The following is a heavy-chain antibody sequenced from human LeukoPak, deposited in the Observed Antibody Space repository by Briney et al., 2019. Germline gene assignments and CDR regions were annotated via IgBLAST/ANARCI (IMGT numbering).Heavy chain of an antibody. CDR2: IYPGDSDT. Sequence: GESLKISCQGSGYSFTRKWIGWVRQMPGKGLEWMGIIYPGDSDTRYSPSFQGQVTISADKSISTAYLQWSSLKASDTAMYYCARSYCSGGSCYSRLMDYWGQGTLVTVSS. CDR3: ARSYCSGGSCYSRLMDY. V-gene: IGHV5-51*01. J-gene: IGHJ4*02. D-gene: IGHD2-15*01. CDR1: GYSFTRKW.